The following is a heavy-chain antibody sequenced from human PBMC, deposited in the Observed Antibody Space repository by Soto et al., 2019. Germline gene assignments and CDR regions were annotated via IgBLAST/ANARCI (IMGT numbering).Heavy chain of an antibody. D-gene: IGHD1-26*01. Sequence: GESLKISCKGSGYTFTTYWITWVRQTPGKGLEWMGRIDPGNSYTSYNPSFQGHVTLSADMSISTAYLQWSGLKASDTAMYYCATEMGATQGPFDNWGQGTLVTVSS. J-gene: IGHJ4*02. CDR3: ATEMGATQGPFDN. CDR2: IDPGNSYT. CDR1: GYTFTTYW. V-gene: IGHV5-10-1*01.